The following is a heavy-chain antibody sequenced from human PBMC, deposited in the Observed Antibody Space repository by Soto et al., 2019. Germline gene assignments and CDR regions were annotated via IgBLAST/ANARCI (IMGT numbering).Heavy chain of an antibody. CDR2: LNGGANGP. CDR1: GFTFRWFG. J-gene: IGHJ4*02. V-gene: IGHV3-23*01. CDR3: AKDPGNARYFDC. Sequence: GGSLRLSCAGSGFTFRWFGMNWVRQAPGRGLEWVSSLNGGANGPRYADSVKGRFTISRDNSKNTLYLQMNSLSADDTAVYYCAKDPGNARYFDCWGQGTLVTVSS.